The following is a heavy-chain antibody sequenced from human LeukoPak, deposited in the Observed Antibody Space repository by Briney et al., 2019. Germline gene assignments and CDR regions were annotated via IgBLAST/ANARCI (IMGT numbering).Heavy chain of an antibody. CDR3: ARAKVGPDDNWFDP. CDR1: GGSISSYY. Sequence: SETLSLTCTVSGGSISSYYWSWIRQPPGKGLEWIGYIYYSGSTNYNPSLKSRVTISVDTSKNQFSLKLSSVTAADTAVYYCARAKVGPDDNWFDPWGQGTLVTVSS. D-gene: IGHD4-23*01. J-gene: IGHJ5*02. V-gene: IGHV4-59*01. CDR2: IYYSGST.